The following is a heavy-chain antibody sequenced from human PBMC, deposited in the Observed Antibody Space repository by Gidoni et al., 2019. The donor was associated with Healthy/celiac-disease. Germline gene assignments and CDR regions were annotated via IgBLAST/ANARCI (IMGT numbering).Heavy chain of an antibody. CDR1: GFTFSSYG. D-gene: IGHD3-10*01. CDR3: AKGRAHPNYYGMDV. Sequence: QVQLVESGGGVVQPGRSLRLSCAASGFTFSSYGMHWVRQAPGKGLEWVAVISYDGSNKYYADSVKGRFTISRDNSKNTLYLQMNSLRAEDTAVYYCAKGRAHPNYYGMDVWGQGTTVTVSS. V-gene: IGHV3-30*18. CDR2: ISYDGSNK. J-gene: IGHJ6*02.